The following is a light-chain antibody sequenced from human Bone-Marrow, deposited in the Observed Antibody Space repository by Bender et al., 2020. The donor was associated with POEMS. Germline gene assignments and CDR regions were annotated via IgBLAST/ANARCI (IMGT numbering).Light chain of an antibody. CDR2: SNS. J-gene: IGLJ3*02. CDR3: AAWEDSLNGWV. CDR1: SSNIGEGYD. Sequence: QSVLTQPPSVSGAPGQRVTIACTGSSSNIGEGYDVHWYQQLPGTAPKLLIYSNSNRPSGVSDRFSASKSGTSASLAISGLQSEDEADYYCAAWEDSLNGWVFGGGTKLTVL. V-gene: IGLV1-50*01.